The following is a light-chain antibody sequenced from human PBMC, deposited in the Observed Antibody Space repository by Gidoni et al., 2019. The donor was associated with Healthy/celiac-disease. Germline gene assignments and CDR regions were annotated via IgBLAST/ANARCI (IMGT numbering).Light chain of an antibody. Sequence: DIQMTQSPSSLSASVGDRVTITCRASQSISSYVNWYQQKPGKAPKLLIYAASSLQSGVPSRFSGSGSGTDFTLPISSMQPEDFATYYCQQSYSTLRTFGQGTKVEIK. CDR2: AAS. J-gene: IGKJ1*01. CDR3: QQSYSTLRT. V-gene: IGKV1-39*01. CDR1: QSISSY.